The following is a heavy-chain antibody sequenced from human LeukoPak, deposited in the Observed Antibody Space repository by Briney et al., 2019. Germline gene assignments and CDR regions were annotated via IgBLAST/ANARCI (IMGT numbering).Heavy chain of an antibody. CDR1: AYSFATYW. CDR2: IYPGESDT. D-gene: IGHD6-13*01. CDR3: VRRPGYSTSFHFDY. V-gene: IGHV5-51*01. J-gene: IGHJ4*02. Sequence: GESLKISCKASAYSFATYWIAWVRQMPGKGLECMGVIYPGESDTRYSPSFQGQVTISADKSINTAYLQWNSLKASDTAMYYCVRRPGYSTSFHFDYWGQGTQVTVSS.